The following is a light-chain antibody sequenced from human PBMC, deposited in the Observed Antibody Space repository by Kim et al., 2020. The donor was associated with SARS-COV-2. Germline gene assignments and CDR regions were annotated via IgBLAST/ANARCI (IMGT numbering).Light chain of an antibody. J-gene: IGLJ2*01. CDR1: KLGEKY. CDR3: QVWDSTTTV. V-gene: IGLV3-1*01. CDR2: QDT. Sequence: VSPGQTASITCSGDKLGEKYVCWYQQRPGPSPVVVIYQDTNRPSGIPERFSGSNSGNTATLTISGTQAMDEADYYCQVWDSTTTVFGGGTQLTVL.